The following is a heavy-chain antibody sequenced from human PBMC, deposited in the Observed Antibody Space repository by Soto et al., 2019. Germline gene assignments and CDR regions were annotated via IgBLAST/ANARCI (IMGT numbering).Heavy chain of an antibody. CDR3: ARLKKIGRPTHYYYYYGMDV. CDR1: GGSFSGYY. Sequence: PSETLSLTCVVYGGSFSGYYWSWIRQPPGKXLEWIGEIHHSGSTNYSPSLESRVTISIDTSKNQLSLNLNSVTAADTAVYYCARLKKIGRPTHYYYYYGMDVWGQGATVTVSS. J-gene: IGHJ6*02. D-gene: IGHD3-16*01. V-gene: IGHV4-34*01. CDR2: IHHSGST.